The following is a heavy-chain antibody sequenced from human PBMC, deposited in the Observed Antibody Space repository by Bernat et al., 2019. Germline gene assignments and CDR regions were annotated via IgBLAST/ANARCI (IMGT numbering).Heavy chain of an antibody. J-gene: IGHJ4*02. V-gene: IGHV3-11*06. CDR3: ARAGGTYSAYDFADY. CDR1: GFTFSDYY. CDR2: ISISSSYT. D-gene: IGHD5-12*01. Sequence: QVQLVESGGGLVKPGGSLRVSCAASGFTFSDYYMSWIRQAPGKGLEWVSYISISSSYTDYADSVRGRFTISRDNAKNSLYLQMNSLRAEDTAVYYCARAGGTYSAYDFADYWGQGTLVTVSS.